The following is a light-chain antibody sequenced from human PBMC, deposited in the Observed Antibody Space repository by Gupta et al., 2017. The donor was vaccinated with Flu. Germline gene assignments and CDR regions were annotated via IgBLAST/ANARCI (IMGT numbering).Light chain of an antibody. Sequence: QSALTPPASVAASAGPAGNIACTGTSSDVGGCNYVYWYQQNPGKAPKLMIYYVSNRPSGVPNRFSGSKSGTTASLTITGLHAEEEADYYCHSYKSSSNLYVFGTGTKVTVL. CDR3: HSYKSSSNLYV. V-gene: IGLV2-14*01. J-gene: IGLJ1*01. CDR1: SSDVGGCNY. CDR2: YVS.